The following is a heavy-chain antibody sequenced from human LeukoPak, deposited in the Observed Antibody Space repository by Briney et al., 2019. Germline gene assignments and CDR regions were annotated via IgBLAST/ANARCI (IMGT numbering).Heavy chain of an antibody. CDR3: AREIEMATIDY. CDR1: GGSISSYY. CDR2: IYYSGST. J-gene: IGHJ4*02. V-gene: IGHV4-59*01. D-gene: IGHD5-24*01. Sequence: SETLSRTCTVSGGSISSYYWSWIRQPPGKGLEWIGYIYYSGSTNYNPSLKSRVTISVDTSKNQFSLKLSSVTAADTAVYYCAREIEMATIDYWGQGTLVTVSS.